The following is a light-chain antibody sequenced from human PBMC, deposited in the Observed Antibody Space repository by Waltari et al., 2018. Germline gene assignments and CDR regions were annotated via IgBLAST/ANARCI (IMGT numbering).Light chain of an antibody. CDR2: EGN. CDR3: YSYAGSGTWV. V-gene: IGLV2-23*01. J-gene: IGLJ3*02. CDR1: SSDVGTYNF. Sequence: QSALTQPASVSGSPGQSITISCTGTSSDVGTYNFSSWYQQNPGKAPKLMIYEGNKRPSWVSNRFSGSKAGNTASLTISGLQAEDEADYYCYSYAGSGTWVFGGGTKLTVL.